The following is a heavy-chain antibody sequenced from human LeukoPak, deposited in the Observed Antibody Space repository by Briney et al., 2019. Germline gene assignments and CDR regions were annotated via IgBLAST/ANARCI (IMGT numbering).Heavy chain of an antibody. J-gene: IGHJ4*02. CDR3: AKIGIAAAIDY. CDR1: GFTFSSYG. D-gene: IGHD6-13*01. CDR2: ISYDGSNK. V-gene: IGHV3-30*18. Sequence: GRSLRLSCAASGFTFSSYGMHWVRQAPGKGLEWVAVISYDGSNKYYADSVKGRFTISRDNSKNTLYLQMNGLRAEDTAVYYCAKIGIAAAIDYWGQGTLVTVSS.